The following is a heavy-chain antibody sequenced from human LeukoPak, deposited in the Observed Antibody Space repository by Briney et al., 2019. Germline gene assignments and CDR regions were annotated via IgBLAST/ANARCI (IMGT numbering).Heavy chain of an antibody. CDR3: ARQYCSSTSCYGSPSNWFDP. D-gene: IGHD2-2*01. CDR1: GGSISSSSYY. J-gene: IGHJ5*02. Sequence: SETLSLTCTVSGGSISSSSYYWGWIRQPPGKGLEWIGGIYYSGSTYYNPSLKSRVTISVDTSKNQFSLKLSSVTAADTAVYYCARQYCSSTSCYGSPSNWFDPWGQGTLVTVSS. V-gene: IGHV4-39*01. CDR2: IYYSGST.